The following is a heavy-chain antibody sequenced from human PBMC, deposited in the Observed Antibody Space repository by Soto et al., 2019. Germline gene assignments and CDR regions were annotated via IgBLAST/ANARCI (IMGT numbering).Heavy chain of an antibody. CDR2: INPSGGST. CDR3: ARERCISTSCYRRGWFDP. J-gene: IGHJ5*02. D-gene: IGHD2-2*01. V-gene: IGHV1-46*01. CDR1: GYTFTSYY. Sequence: QVQLVQSGAEVKKPGASVKVSCKASGYTFTSYYMHWVRQAPGQGLEWMGIINPSGGSTSYAQKFQGRVTMTRDTSTSTVYMELSSLRSEDTAAYYCARERCISTSCYRRGWFDPWGQGTLVTVSS.